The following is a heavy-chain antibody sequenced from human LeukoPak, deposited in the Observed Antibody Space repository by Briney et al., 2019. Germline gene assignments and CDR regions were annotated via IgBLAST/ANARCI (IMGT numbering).Heavy chain of an antibody. D-gene: IGHD3-22*01. CDR2: ISSSSTI. Sequence: QPGGSLRLSCAASGFTFSSHSMNWVRQAPGKGLEWVSYISSSSTIYYAGSVKGRFTISRDNAKNSLYLQMNSLRAEDTAVYYCARGAYYYEDWGQGTLVTVSS. CDR1: GFTFSSHS. J-gene: IGHJ4*02. CDR3: ARGAYYYED. V-gene: IGHV3-48*01.